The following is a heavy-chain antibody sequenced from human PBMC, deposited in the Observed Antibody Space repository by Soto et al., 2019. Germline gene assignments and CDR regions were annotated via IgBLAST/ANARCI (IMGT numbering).Heavy chain of an antibody. J-gene: IGHJ4*02. D-gene: IGHD3-22*01. Sequence: QVQLQQWGAGLLKPSETLSLTCAVYGGSFSGYYWSWIRQPPGKGLEWIGEINHSESTNYKPSLKSRVTISVDTSKNQFSLKLSSVTAADTAVYYCARVADSSGYYYDYWGQGTLVTVSS. V-gene: IGHV4-34*01. CDR2: INHSEST. CDR1: GGSFSGYY. CDR3: ARVADSSGYYYDY.